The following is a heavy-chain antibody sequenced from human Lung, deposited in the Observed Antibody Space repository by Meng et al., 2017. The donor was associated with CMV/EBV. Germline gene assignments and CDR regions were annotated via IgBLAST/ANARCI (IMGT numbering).Heavy chain of an antibody. J-gene: IGHJ4*02. CDR2: INPSGGRT. CDR1: GYIFTSYF. D-gene: IGHD6-13*01. V-gene: IGHV1-46*01. CDR3: ARGRGPSGSWYIDY. Sequence: ASXXVSXKADGYIFTSYFIHWVRQAPGQGLEWMGKINPSGGRTTYAQKFQGRLTMTRNSSTSTIYMEVSRLRSEDTAVYYCARGRGPSGSWYIDYWGQGTLVTVSS.